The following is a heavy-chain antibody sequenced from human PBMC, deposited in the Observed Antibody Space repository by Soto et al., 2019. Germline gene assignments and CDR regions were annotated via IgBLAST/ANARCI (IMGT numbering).Heavy chain of an antibody. CDR1: GDTFSFYT. Sequence: QVQLVQSGTEVKKPGSSVKVSCKASGDTFSFYTINWVRQAPGLGLEWVGRINPIVSMSNYAQKFQGRVSMTAAKSTSTADMELRSLRSDDTAMYFCAASYGSGYRAFDYWGQGALVIVSS. CDR3: AASYGSGYRAFDY. CDR2: INPIVSMS. J-gene: IGHJ4*02. D-gene: IGHD3-10*01. V-gene: IGHV1-69*02.